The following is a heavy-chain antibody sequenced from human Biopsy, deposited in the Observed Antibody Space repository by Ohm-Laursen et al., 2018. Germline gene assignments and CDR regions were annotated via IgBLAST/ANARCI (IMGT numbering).Heavy chain of an antibody. CDR3: AREGGGLLPIRLTDF. CDR1: GESFSDYY. J-gene: IGHJ4*02. V-gene: IGHV4-34*01. D-gene: IGHD1-26*01. CDR2: INHRGRS. Sequence: SQTLSLTCEVSGESFSDYYWSWIRQSPGKGLEWIGEINHRGRSSYSPSLQSRVTISVDASKNQFSLNMKSVTAADTAVYFCAREGGGLLPIRLTDFWGQGSLVTVSS.